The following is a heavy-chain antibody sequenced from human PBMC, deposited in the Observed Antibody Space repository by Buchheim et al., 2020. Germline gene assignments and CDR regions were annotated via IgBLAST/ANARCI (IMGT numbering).Heavy chain of an antibody. J-gene: IGHJ4*02. CDR1: GGSFSGYY. Sequence: QVQLQQWGAGLLKPSETLSLTCAVYGGSFSGYYWSWIRQPPGKGLAWIGEINHSGTTNYNPSLKSRVTISVDTSKNQFSLKLGSVTAADTAVYYCARSSEGTDIVVVVAAYFDYWGQGTL. CDR3: ARSSEGTDIVVVVAAYFDY. V-gene: IGHV4-34*01. CDR2: INHSGTT. D-gene: IGHD2-15*01.